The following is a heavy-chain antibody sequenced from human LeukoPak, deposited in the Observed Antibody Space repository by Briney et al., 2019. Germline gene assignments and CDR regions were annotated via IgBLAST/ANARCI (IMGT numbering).Heavy chain of an antibody. J-gene: IGHJ6*04. CDR1: GFTFSSYE. V-gene: IGHV3-48*03. CDR2: ISCSGSTI. D-gene: IGHD3-10*02. Sequence: GRSLRLSCAASGFTFSSYEMNWVRQAPGKGLEWVSYISCSGSTIYYADSVKGRFTISRDNAKNSLYLQMNSLRAEDTAVYYCAELGITMIGGVWGKGTTVTISS. CDR3: AELGITMIGGV.